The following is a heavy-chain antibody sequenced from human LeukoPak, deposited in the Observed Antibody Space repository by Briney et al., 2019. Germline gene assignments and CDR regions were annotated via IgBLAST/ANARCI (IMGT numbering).Heavy chain of an antibody. J-gene: IGHJ4*02. CDR3: ARMFGCSSTSCSYFDY. Sequence: ASVKVSCKASGYTFTSYDINWVRQATGQGLEWMGIINPSGGSTSYAQKFQGRVPMTRDTSTSTVYMELSSLRSEDTAVYYCARMFGCSSTSCSYFDYWGQGTLVTVSS. CDR2: INPSGGST. D-gene: IGHD2-2*01. CDR1: GYTFTSYD. V-gene: IGHV1-46*01.